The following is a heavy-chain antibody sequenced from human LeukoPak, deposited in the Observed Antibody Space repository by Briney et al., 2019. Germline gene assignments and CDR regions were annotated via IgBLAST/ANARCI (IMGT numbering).Heavy chain of an antibody. D-gene: IGHD3-22*01. CDR1: GGSISSYY. J-gene: IGHJ4*02. Sequence: PSETLSLTCTVSGGSISSYYWSWIRQPPGKGLEWIGYMYYSGSTNYNPSLKSRVTISVDTSKNQFSLKLNSVTAADTAVYYCARGVRRPLNVGVTYLDYWGQGTLVTVSS. V-gene: IGHV4-59*01. CDR2: MYYSGST. CDR3: ARGVRRPLNVGVTYLDY.